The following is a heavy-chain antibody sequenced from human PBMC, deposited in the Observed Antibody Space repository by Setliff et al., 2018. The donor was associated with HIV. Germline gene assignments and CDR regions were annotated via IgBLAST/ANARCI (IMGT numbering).Heavy chain of an antibody. D-gene: IGHD3-10*01. CDR2: IIPILGVA. CDR1: GGTFSSYA. Sequence: SVKVSCKASGGTFSSYAINWVRQAPGQGLDWMGRIIPILGVANYAQRFQGKVTITADKSTSTAYMELTSLRFDDTAVYYCARYLGGNEFDVWGQGTKVTVSS. V-gene: IGHV1-69*04. CDR3: ARYLGGNEFDV. J-gene: IGHJ3*01.